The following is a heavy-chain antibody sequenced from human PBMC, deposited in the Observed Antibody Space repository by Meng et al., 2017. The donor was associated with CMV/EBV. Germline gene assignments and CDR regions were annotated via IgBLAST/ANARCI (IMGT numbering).Heavy chain of an antibody. J-gene: IGHJ6*02. V-gene: IGHV5-51*01. Sequence: KVSCKGSGYSFTSYWICWVRQMPGKGLEWMGIIYPGDSDTRYSPSFQGQVTISADKSISTAYLQWSSLKASDTAMYYCARAPYDFWSGYYKNGMDVWGQGTTVTVSS. D-gene: IGHD3-3*01. CDR1: GYSFTSYW. CDR3: ARAPYDFWSGYYKNGMDV. CDR2: IYPGDSDT.